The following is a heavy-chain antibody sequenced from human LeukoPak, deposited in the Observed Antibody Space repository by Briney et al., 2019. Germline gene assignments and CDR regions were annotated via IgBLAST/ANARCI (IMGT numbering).Heavy chain of an antibody. D-gene: IGHD3/OR15-3a*01. V-gene: IGHV4-59*01. J-gene: IGHJ4*02. CDR2: VSSNEGT. CDR1: SGSISTYY. Sequence: PSETLSLTCIVSSGSISTYYWGWIRQPPGKGLEWIGYVSSNEGTNSNPSLESRVTILVDTSKNQFSLKLSSVTAADTAVYYCARGRQRWFLIYFDYWGQGTLVTVSS. CDR3: ARGRQRWFLIYFDY.